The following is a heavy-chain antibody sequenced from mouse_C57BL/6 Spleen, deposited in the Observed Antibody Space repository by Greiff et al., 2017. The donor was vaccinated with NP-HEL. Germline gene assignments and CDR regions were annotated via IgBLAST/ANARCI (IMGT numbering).Heavy chain of an antibody. V-gene: IGHV1-15*01. D-gene: IGHD1-1*01. CDR3: TRGGGSSYGY. CDR2: IDPETGGT. CDR1: GYTFTDYE. Sequence: QVQLQQSGAELVRPGASVTLSCKASGYTFTDYEMHWVKQTPVHGLEWIGAIDPETGGTAYNQKFKGKAILTADKSSSTAYMELRSLTSEDSAVYYCTRGGGSSYGYWGQGTTLTVSS. J-gene: IGHJ2*01.